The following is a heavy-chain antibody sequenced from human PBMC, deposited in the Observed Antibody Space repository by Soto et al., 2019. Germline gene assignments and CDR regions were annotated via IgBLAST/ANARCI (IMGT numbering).Heavy chain of an antibody. CDR1: GFTLSSYG. CDR2: IIDSGGST. Sequence: GGSLRLSCAASGFTLSSYGIHWVRQAPGKGLEWVSDIIDSGGSTYYADSVKGRFTISRDNSKSTLYLQMNSLRAEDTALYYCAKGRSYYYFYGLDVWGQGTTVTVSS. J-gene: IGHJ6*02. V-gene: IGHV3-23*01. CDR3: AKGRSYYYFYGLDV.